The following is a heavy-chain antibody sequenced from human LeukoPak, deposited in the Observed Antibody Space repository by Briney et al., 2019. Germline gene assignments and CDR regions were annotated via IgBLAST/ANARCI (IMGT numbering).Heavy chain of an antibody. J-gene: IGHJ3*02. D-gene: IGHD1-26*01. V-gene: IGHV4-34*01. CDR2: INHSGST. CDR3: ARVLVGATGSAFDI. Sequence: PSETLSLTCAVYGGSFSGYYWSWIRQPPGKGLEWIGEINHSGSTNYNPSLESRVTISVDTSKNQFSLKLSSVTAADTAVYYCARVLVGATGSAFDIWGQGTMVTVSS. CDR1: GGSFSGYY.